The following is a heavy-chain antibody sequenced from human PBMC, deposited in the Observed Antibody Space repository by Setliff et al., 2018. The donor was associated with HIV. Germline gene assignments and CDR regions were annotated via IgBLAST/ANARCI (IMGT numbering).Heavy chain of an antibody. D-gene: IGHD3-10*01. V-gene: IGHV4-34*01. CDR3: ARLRGSYYYYMDV. J-gene: IGHJ6*03. Sequence: PSETLSLTCAVYGGSFSGYYWSWIRQPPGKGLEWFGEIKHSGSTNYNPSLKSRVTILVDTSKNQFSLKLSSATAADTAVYYCARLRGSYYYYMDVWGKGTTVTVSS. CDR2: IKHSGST. CDR1: GGSFSGYY.